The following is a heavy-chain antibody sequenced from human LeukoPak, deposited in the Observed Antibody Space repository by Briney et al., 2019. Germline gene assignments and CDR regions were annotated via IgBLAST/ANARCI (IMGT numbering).Heavy chain of an antibody. CDR2: IYYSGST. Sequence: SETLSLTCTVSGGSISSYYWSWIRQPPGKGLEWIGYIYYSGSTNYNPSLKSRVTISVDTSKNQFSLKLSSMTAADTAVYYCARGRGYDILTGYQTPKFDYWGQGTLVTVSS. J-gene: IGHJ4*02. CDR1: GGSISSYY. D-gene: IGHD3-9*01. CDR3: ARGRGYDILTGYQTPKFDY. V-gene: IGHV4-59*01.